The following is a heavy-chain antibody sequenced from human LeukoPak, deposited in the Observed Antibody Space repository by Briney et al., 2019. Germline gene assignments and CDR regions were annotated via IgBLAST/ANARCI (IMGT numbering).Heavy chain of an antibody. CDR2: IYTSGST. CDR3: ARDVVAAVGSFDY. J-gene: IGHJ4*02. CDR1: GDSINSFY. D-gene: IGHD2-2*01. Sequence: PSETLSLTCTVSGDSINSFYWSWLRQPAGKGLEWIGRIYTSGSTNYSPSLKSRVTMSVDTSKNQFSLKLSSVTAADTAVYYRARDVVAAVGSFDYWGQGTQVTVSS. V-gene: IGHV4-4*07.